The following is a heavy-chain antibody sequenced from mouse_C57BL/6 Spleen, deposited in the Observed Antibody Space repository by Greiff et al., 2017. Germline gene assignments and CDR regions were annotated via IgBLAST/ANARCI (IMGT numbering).Heavy chain of an antibody. CDR1: GYTFTSYW. J-gene: IGHJ2*01. V-gene: IGHV1-7*01. D-gene: IGHD1-1*01. CDR3: ARSSITTVVDY. Sequence: VQLQQSGAELAKPGASVKLSCKASGYTFTSYWMHWVKQRPGQGLEWIGYINPSSGYTKYNQKFKDKATLTADKTSSTAYMQLSSLTYEDSEVYYCARSSITTVVDYWGQGTTLTVSS. CDR2: INPSSGYT.